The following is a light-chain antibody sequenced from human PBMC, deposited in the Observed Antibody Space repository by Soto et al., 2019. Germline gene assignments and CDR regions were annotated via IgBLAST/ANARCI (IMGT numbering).Light chain of an antibody. Sequence: MTQSPATLSVSPGERATLSCRASQSFSSKLAWYQQKPGKAPKLLIYRASALQSGVPSRFSGSGSGTEFTLTIDSLQPDDFATFYCQQYSTYPLTFGGGTKVDIK. CDR3: QQYSTYPLT. J-gene: IGKJ4*01. V-gene: IGKV1-5*03. CDR1: QSFSSK. CDR2: RAS.